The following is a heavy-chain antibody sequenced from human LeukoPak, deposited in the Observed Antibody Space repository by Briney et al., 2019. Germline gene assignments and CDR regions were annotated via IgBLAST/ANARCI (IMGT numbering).Heavy chain of an antibody. CDR2: ISYDGSNK. Sequence: GGSLRLSCAASGFTFSSYGMHWVRQAPGKGLEWVAVISYDGSNKYYADSVKGRFTISSDNSKNTLYLQMNSLRAEDTAVYYCAKDRGVYQLPAIGWFDSWGQGTLVSVSS. V-gene: IGHV3-30*18. D-gene: IGHD2-2*01. CDR3: AKDRGVYQLPAIGWFDS. J-gene: IGHJ5*01. CDR1: GFTFSSYG.